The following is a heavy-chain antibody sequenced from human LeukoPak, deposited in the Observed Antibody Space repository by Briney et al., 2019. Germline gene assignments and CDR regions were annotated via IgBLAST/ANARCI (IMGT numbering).Heavy chain of an antibody. CDR2: IIPIFGTA. D-gene: IGHD3-22*01. CDR3: ASYSSGYFAFDI. CDR1: GGTFSSYA. Sequence: SVKVSCKASGGTFSSYAISWVRQAPGQGLEWMGGIIPIFGTANYAQKFQGRVTITTDESTSAAYMELSSLRSEDTAVYYCASYSSGYFAFDIWGQGTMVTVSS. V-gene: IGHV1-69*05. J-gene: IGHJ3*02.